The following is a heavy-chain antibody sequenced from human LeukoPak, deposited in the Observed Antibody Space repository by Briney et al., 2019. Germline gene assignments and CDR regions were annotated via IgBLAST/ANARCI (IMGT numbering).Heavy chain of an antibody. Sequence: GGSLRLSCAASGFTFSSSAMSWVRQAPGKGLEWVSSISGSGSGGSTYYADSVKGRFTISRDNSKNTLYLQMNSLRAEDTAVYYCARCTTGRTFGSLREIKKSREIDYWGQGTLVTVSS. V-gene: IGHV3-23*01. CDR1: GFTFSSSA. D-gene: IGHD1-1*01. CDR3: ARCTTGRTFGSLREIKKSREIDY. J-gene: IGHJ4*02. CDR2: ISGSGSGGST.